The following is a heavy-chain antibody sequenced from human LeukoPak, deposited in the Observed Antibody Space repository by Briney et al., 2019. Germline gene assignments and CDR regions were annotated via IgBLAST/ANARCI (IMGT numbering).Heavy chain of an antibody. J-gene: IGHJ4*02. V-gene: IGHV3-74*01. D-gene: IGHD6-6*01. CDR2: IDSSGSDT. CDR1: GFTFSTYW. Sequence: GGSLRLSCVVSGFTFSTYWMHWARRGTGKGLVWVSLIDSSGSDTLYADSVRGRFTVSRDNAKNTLFLQMNSLRVEDTAMYYCARVRSEYSSSSPPDYWGQGTLVTVSS. CDR3: ARVRSEYSSSSPPDY.